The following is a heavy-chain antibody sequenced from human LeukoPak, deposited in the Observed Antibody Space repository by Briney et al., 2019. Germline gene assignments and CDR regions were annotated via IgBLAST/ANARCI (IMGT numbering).Heavy chain of an antibody. Sequence: SETLSLTCTVSRGSTSTYYWSWIRQPAGKGLEWIGRIYPSGNTNFNPSLMSRVTMSIDTSKNQFSLKLSSVTAADTAVYYCARRRFVRGPDVVNPFDYWGQGTLVTVSS. V-gene: IGHV4-4*07. D-gene: IGHD2-8*01. CDR3: ARRRFVRGPDVVNPFDY. J-gene: IGHJ4*02. CDR1: RGSTSTYY. CDR2: IYPSGNT.